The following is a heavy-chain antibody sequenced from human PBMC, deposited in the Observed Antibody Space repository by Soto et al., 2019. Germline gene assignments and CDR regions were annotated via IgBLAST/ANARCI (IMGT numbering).Heavy chain of an antibody. J-gene: IGHJ6*02. D-gene: IGHD2-21*01. V-gene: IGHV1-69*01. CDR1: EDTFSSSA. Sequence: QVQLVQSGAEVKKPGSPVKVSCKASEDTFSSSAFSWVRQAPGQGLEWMGGIITFFHAANYAQRFQGRDTITSQETTSTVYMEMSSLRSEDTALYDCARDLIANYHYYGMDVWGQGTTVTVSS. CDR3: ARDLIANYHYYGMDV. CDR2: IITFFHAA.